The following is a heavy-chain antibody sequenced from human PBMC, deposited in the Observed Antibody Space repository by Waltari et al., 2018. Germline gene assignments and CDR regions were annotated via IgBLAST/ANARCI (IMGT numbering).Heavy chain of an antibody. CDR3: AKAGTTMSVFGSWFDP. D-gene: IGHD3-16*01. CDR1: GFLFDDFA. Sequence: EVQLVESGGGVVQPGKSLRLSCVATGFLFDDFAMHWLRQTPGKGLEWVSGVSSNGETIVYADSVRGRFTISRDNGKNSLYLQMNSLRPEDTALYYCAKAGTTMSVFGSWFDPWGQGTLVAVSS. CDR2: VSSNGETI. V-gene: IGHV3-9*01. J-gene: IGHJ5*02.